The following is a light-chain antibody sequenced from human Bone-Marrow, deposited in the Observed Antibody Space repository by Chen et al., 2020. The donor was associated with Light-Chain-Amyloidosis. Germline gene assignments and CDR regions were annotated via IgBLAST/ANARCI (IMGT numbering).Light chain of an antibody. CDR1: SGSIATNY. CDR2: EDD. J-gene: IGLJ3*02. V-gene: IGLV6-57*01. CDR3: QSYQGSSQGV. Sequence: NLMLTQPHTVSECPGKTVIIALARSSGSIATNYVQWYQQRPGSSPTTVIYEDDQRPSGVPDRFSGSIDRSSNSASLTISGLKTEDEADYYCQSYQGSSQGVFGGGTKLTVL.